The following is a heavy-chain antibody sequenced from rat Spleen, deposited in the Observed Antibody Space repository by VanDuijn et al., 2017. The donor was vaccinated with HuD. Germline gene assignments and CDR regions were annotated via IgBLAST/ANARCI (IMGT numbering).Heavy chain of an antibody. CDR2: INYEGSST. CDR3: KPGEVPATKSKRNVKGTRNQQMDSRRSEDTASYYCARHGIYNNYGWFAD. CDR1: GFTFSDYY. V-gene: IGHV5-22*01. D-gene: IGHD1-10*01. J-gene: IGHJ3*01. Sequence: EVQLVESGGGLVQPGRSMKLSCGVSGFTFSDYYMAWVRQAPKKGLEWVATINYEGSSTYYGDSVKGRFTISRDNAKSTLYLQMDSLRSEDTASYYCKPGEVPATKSKRNVKGTRNQQMDSRRSEDTASYYCARHGIYNNYGWFADWGQGTLVTVSS.